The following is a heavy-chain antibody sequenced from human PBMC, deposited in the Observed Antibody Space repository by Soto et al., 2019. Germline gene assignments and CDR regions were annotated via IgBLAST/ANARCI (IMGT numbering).Heavy chain of an antibody. CDR3: SRSGDYVALDY. V-gene: IGHV4-30-4*01. CDR2: TYSSGNT. J-gene: IGHJ4*02. Sequence: QLQLQESGPGLVKPSQTLSLTCTVSGDSFSSGDYTWSWIRQPPGKGLEWIGYTYSSGNTYNNPSLKSRLTMAVDTSTDQFSLKLSSVTGADTAVYCCSRSGDYVALDYWGEGSLVTVS. CDR1: GDSFSSGDYT. D-gene: IGHD4-17*01.